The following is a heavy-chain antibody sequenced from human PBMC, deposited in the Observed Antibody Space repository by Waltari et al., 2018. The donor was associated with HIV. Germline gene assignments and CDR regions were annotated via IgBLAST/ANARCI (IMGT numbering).Heavy chain of an antibody. J-gene: IGHJ4*02. CDR2: ITAYNGNT. D-gene: IGHD3-9*01. V-gene: IGHV1-18*01. CDR3: ARGWDTLTDYYTVDY. Sequence: QVQLVQSGAEVKKPGASVKVSCKASGYTFSNYGISWVRRAPGQGLEWMGWITAYNGNTNYAQKLQGRVTMTTDTSTSTAYMELRRLRSDDTAVYYCARGWDTLTDYYTVDYWGQGTLVTVSS. CDR1: GYTFSNYG.